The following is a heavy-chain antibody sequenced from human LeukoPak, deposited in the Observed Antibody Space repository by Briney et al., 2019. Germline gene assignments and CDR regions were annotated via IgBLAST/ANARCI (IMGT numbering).Heavy chain of an antibody. CDR3: ARDPGGGPTHGY. CDR1: GFTVGNNY. D-gene: IGHD1-26*01. Sequence: GGSLRLSCAASGFTVGNNYMSWVRQAPGEGLEWVSVIYSDGSTYYADSVKARFTISRDNSKNTLYLQINSRRADDTAVYYCARDPGGGPTHGYWGQGTLVTVSS. J-gene: IGHJ4*02. V-gene: IGHV3-66*02. CDR2: IYSDGST.